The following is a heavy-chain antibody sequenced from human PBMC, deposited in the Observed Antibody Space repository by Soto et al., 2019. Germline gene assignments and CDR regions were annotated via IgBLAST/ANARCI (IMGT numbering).Heavy chain of an antibody. V-gene: IGHV5-10-1*01. J-gene: IGHJ6*02. CDR3: ARTTESSSSHYYYYGMDV. CDR1: GYSFTSYW. D-gene: IGHD6-6*01. Sequence: PGESLNISCKGSGYSFTSYWISWVRQMPGKGLEWMGRIDPSDSYTNYSPSFQGHVTISADKSISTAYLQWSSLKASDTAMYYCARTTESSSSHYYYYGMDVWGQGTTVTVS. CDR2: IDPSDSYT.